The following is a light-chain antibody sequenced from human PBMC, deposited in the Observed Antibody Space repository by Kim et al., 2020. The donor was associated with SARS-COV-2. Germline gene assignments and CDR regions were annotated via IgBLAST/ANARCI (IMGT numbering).Light chain of an antibody. J-gene: IGLJ3*02. CDR3: QTWGTGSWV. V-gene: IGLV4-69*01. CDR1: SGHSSNA. CDR2: LNSDGSH. Sequence: ASFTRTCTRGSGHSSNAIAGHQQQPEKGPRYLMKLNSDGSHSKGDGIPDRFSGSSSGAERHLTISSVQSEDEGDYYCQTWGTGSWVFGGGTKLTVL.